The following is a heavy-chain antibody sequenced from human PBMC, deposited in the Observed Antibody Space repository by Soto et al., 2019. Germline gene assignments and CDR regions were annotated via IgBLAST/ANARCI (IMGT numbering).Heavy chain of an antibody. J-gene: IGHJ5*02. CDR1: EVKFRNYG. CDR2: IWYDGSNK. Sequence: AASEVKFRNYGGRWIRQKPGKGLEWVAVIWYDGSNKYYADSVKGRFTISRDNSKNTLYLQMNSLRAEDTAVYYFARVSLIITPRTSYNWFDLWGEGTLGTVSS. V-gene: IGHV3-33*08. CDR3: ARVSLIITPRTSYNWFDL. D-gene: IGHD3-10*01.